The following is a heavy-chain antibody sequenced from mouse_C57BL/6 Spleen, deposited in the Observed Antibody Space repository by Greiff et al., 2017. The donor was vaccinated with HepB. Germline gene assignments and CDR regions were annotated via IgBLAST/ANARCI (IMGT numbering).Heavy chain of an antibody. D-gene: IGHD2-1*01. V-gene: IGHV1-18*01. J-gene: IGHJ2*01. CDR1: GYTFTDYN. Sequence: VQLKQSGPELVKPGASVKIPCKASGYTFTDYNMDWVKQSHGKSLEWIGDINPNNGGTIYNQKFKGKATLTVDKSSSTAYMELRSLTSEDTAVYYCARRGDYGNYVGYWGQGTTLTVSS. CDR2: INPNNGGT. CDR3: ARRGDYGNYVGY.